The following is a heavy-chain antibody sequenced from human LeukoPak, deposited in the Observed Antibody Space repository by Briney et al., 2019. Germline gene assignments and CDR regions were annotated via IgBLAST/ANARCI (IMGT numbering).Heavy chain of an antibody. V-gene: IGHV3-74*01. CDR3: ARATGTLRVSNFRAGREHFYYSMDL. CDR1: GFTFSTSW. J-gene: IGHJ6*03. Sequence: GGSLRLSCAASGFTFSTSWMHWVRQAPGKGLVWVSRIYSDESSIRYADSVKGRFTISRDNAKNTLYLQMNSLRAEDTAVYYCARATGTLRVSNFRAGREHFYYSMDLWGKGTAVTVSS. D-gene: IGHD4-17*01. CDR2: IYSDESSI.